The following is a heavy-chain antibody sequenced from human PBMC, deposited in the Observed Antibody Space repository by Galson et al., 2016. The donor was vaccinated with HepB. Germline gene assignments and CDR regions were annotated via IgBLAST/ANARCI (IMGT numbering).Heavy chain of an antibody. V-gene: IGHV5-51*01. CDR3: ARVFWPPHRDRYYYGMDV. J-gene: IGHJ6*02. Sequence: QSGAEVKQPGESLKISCKTSGYNSNIYWIAWVRQMHGTGPEWMGIIQPGDSDTRYSPSVQGQVTISADKSISTAYLQWSSLKASDTAMFYCARVFWPPHRDRYYYGMDVWGQGTTVTVSS. CDR2: IQPGDSDT. D-gene: IGHD3-3*01. CDR1: GYNSNIYW.